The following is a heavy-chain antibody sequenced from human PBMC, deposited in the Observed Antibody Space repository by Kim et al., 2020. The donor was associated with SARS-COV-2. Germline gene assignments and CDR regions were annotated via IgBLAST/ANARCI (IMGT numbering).Heavy chain of an antibody. CDR2: ISSSGSTI. Sequence: GGSLRLSCAASGFTFSDYYMSWIRQAPGKGLEWVSYISSSGSTIYYADSVKGRFTISRDNAKNSLYLQMNSLRAEDTAVYYCARDSPYSLYDFWSGYYAQGYYYGMDVWGQGTTVTVSS. D-gene: IGHD3-3*01. V-gene: IGHV3-11*01. CDR3: ARDSPYSLYDFWSGYYAQGYYYGMDV. CDR1: GFTFSDYY. J-gene: IGHJ6*02.